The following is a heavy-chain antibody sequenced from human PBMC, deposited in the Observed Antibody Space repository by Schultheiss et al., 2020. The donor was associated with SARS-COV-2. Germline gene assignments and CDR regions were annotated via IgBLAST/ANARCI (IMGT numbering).Heavy chain of an antibody. Sequence: GGSLRLSCAASGFSFNTYAMHWVRQAPGKGLEWVGIIWYDGSQKYFADSVKGRFTISRDSRKNTLYLQMNSLTVEDTAVYYCARDSLGRWLQLAWIDYWGQGTLVTVSS. V-gene: IGHV3-33*01. CDR2: IWYDGSQK. J-gene: IGHJ4*02. D-gene: IGHD5-24*01. CDR3: ARDSLGRWLQLAWIDY. CDR1: GFSFNTYA.